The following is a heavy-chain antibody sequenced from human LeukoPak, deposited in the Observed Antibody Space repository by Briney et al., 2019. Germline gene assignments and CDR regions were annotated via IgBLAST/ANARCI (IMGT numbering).Heavy chain of an antibody. D-gene: IGHD3-22*01. Sequence: GESLKISCNGSGYSFTSYWIGWVRQMPGKGLEWMGIINPGDSDTRYSPSFQGQVTISADKSISTAYLQWSSLKVSDTAMYYCARLRDSSGYSGLFDYWGQGTLVTVSS. CDR2: INPGDSDT. V-gene: IGHV5-51*01. J-gene: IGHJ4*02. CDR3: ARLRDSSGYSGLFDY. CDR1: GYSFTSYW.